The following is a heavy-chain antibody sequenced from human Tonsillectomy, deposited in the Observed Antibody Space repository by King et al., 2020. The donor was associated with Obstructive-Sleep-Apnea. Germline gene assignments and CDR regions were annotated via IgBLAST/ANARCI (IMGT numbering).Heavy chain of an antibody. Sequence: QLVQSGAEVKKPGSSVKVSCKTSGGTFSNYAVNWVRQAPGQGPEWMGGIIPMLGIANYAQQFQGRVTITAEKSTSTAYMDLSSLRSEDTAVYYCARGGGSSSWSGYFQHWGQGTLVTVSS. CDR2: IIPMLGIA. V-gene: IGHV1-69*10. CDR3: ARGGGSSSWSGYFQH. D-gene: IGHD6-13*01. J-gene: IGHJ1*01. CDR1: GGTFSNYA.